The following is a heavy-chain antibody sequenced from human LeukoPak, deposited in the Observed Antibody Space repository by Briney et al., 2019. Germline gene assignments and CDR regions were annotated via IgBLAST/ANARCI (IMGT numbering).Heavy chain of an antibody. CDR1: GFTFIDYS. CDR3: AREGSGWFDP. Sequence: GSLRLSCAGFGFTFIDYSMTWVRQAPGKGLEWVSSISTSSTFIFYAESVKGRFTISRDNAQSSVYLQMNSLRAEDTAVYYCAREGSGWFDPWGQGTLVTVSS. J-gene: IGHJ5*02. CDR2: ISTSSTFI. D-gene: IGHD3-10*01. V-gene: IGHV3-21*01.